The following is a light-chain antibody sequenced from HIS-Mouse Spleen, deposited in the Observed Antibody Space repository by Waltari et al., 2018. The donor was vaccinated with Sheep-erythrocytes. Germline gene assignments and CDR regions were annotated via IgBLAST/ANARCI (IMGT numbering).Light chain of an antibody. CDR1: SSAVGGYNY. V-gene: IGLV2-11*01. J-gene: IGLJ1*01. Sequence: QSALTQPRSVSGSPGQSVTISCTGTSSAVGGYNYVSSYQQHPGKAPKLMIYDVSKRPSGVPDRFSGSKSGNTASLTISGLQAEDEADYYCCSYAGSYTYVFGTGTKVTVL. CDR2: DVS. CDR3: CSYAGSYTYV.